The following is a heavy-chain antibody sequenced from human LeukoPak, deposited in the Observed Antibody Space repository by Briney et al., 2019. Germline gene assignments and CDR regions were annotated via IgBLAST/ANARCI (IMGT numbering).Heavy chain of an antibody. Sequence: SETLSLTCTVSGGSISSGGYYWSWIRQHPGGGLEWLGYIYYSGSTYYNPSLKSRVTISIDTSKNQISLKLSSVTAADTAVYYCARDRVRGTITYAGFDPWGQGTLVTVSS. CDR1: GGSISSGGYY. V-gene: IGHV4-31*03. J-gene: IGHJ5*02. CDR2: IYYSGST. CDR3: ARDRVRGTITYAGFDP. D-gene: IGHD3-10*01.